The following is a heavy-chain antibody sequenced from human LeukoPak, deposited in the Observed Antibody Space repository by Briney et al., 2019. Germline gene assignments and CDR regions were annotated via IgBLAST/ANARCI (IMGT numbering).Heavy chain of an antibody. CDR2: MNPNSGNT. D-gene: IGHD4-17*01. CDR3: ARRTGRVTNLDY. Sequence: GASVKVSCKASGYTFSSYDINWVRQATGQGLEWMGWMNPNSGNTGYAQKFQGRVTMTRNTSISTAYMELSSLRSEDTAVYYCARRTGRVTNLDYWSQGTLVTVSS. V-gene: IGHV1-8*01. CDR1: GYTFSSYD. J-gene: IGHJ4*02.